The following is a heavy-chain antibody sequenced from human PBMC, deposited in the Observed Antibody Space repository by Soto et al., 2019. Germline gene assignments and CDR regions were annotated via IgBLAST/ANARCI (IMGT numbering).Heavy chain of an antibody. J-gene: IGHJ4*02. CDR2: IYYSGST. CDR3: VRQTYSSGSNDY. Sequence: SETLSLTCTVSGGSISSYYWSWIRQPPGKGLEWIGYIYYSGSTNYNPSLKSRVTISVDTSKNQFSLKLSSVTAADTAVYYCVRQTYSSGSNDYWGQGTLVTVSS. CDR1: GGSISSYY. D-gene: IGHD3-22*01. V-gene: IGHV4-59*08.